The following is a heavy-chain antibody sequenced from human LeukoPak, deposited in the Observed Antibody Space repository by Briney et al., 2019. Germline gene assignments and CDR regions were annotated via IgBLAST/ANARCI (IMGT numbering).Heavy chain of an antibody. CDR1: GDSISSGGYS. Sequence: PSETLSLTCAVSGDSISSGGYSWSWIRQTPGKGLEWIAYIHDSGSTYNNPSLKSRLSISIDTSKNQFSLKLNSVTAADTAVYYYARVVAAAGNNWFDPWGQGTLVTVSS. D-gene: IGHD6-13*01. V-gene: IGHV4-30-4*07. CDR2: IHDSGST. J-gene: IGHJ5*02. CDR3: ARVVAAAGNNWFDP.